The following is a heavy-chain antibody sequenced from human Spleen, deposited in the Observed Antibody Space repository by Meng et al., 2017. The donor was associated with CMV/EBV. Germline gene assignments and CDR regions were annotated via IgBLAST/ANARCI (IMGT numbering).Heavy chain of an antibody. CDR1: GGSFSGYH. CDR3: ASMKYDFWSGYFGGDAFDI. CDR2: INHSGST. V-gene: IGHV4-34*01. Sequence: SETLSLTCGVYGGSFSGYHWSWIRQPPGKGLEWIGEINHSGSTNYNPSLKSRVTISVDTSKNQFSLKLSSVTAADTAVYYCASMKYDFWSGYFGGDAFDIWGQGTMVTVSS. D-gene: IGHD3-3*01. J-gene: IGHJ3*02.